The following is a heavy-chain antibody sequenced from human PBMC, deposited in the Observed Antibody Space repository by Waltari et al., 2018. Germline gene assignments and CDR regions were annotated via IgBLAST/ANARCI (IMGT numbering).Heavy chain of an antibody. D-gene: IGHD3-10*01. Sequence: QLQLQESGSGLVKPSQTLSLTCAVSGGSISSGGYYWSWIRQPPGKGLEWIGYIYHSGSTYYNPSLKSRVTISVDRSKNQFSLKLSSVTAADTAVYYCAGSMVPSHAFDIWGQGTMVTVSS. CDR1: GGSISSGGYY. CDR2: IYHSGST. CDR3: AGSMVPSHAFDI. V-gene: IGHV4-30-2*01. J-gene: IGHJ3*02.